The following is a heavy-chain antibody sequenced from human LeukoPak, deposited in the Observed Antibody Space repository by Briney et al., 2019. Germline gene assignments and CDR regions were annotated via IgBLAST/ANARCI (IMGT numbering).Heavy chain of an antibody. D-gene: IGHD2-2*01. CDR3: ARSRQLKNWFDP. CDR1: GGTFSSYA. J-gene: IGHJ5*02. V-gene: IGHV1-69*13. CDR2: IIPIFGTA. Sequence: ASVKVSCKASGGTFSSYAISWVRQAPGQGLEWMGGIIPIFGTANYAQKFQGRVTITADESTSTAYMELSSLRSEDTAVYYCARSRQLKNWFDPWGQGTLVTVSS.